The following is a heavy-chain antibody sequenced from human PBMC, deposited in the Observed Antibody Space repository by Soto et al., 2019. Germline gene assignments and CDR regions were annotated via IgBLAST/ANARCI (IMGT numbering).Heavy chain of an antibody. CDR3: ARLIYDILTGYYFAKPQYYFDY. V-gene: IGHV3-30-3*01. Sequence: PGGSLRLSCAASGFTFSSYAMHWVRQAPGKGLEWVAFISFDGSNNYYADSVKGRFTISRDNSKNTLYLHMNSLRAEDTAVYYCARLIYDILTGYYFAKPQYYFDYWGQGTLVTVSS. CDR2: ISFDGSNN. D-gene: IGHD3-9*01. CDR1: GFTFSSYA. J-gene: IGHJ4*02.